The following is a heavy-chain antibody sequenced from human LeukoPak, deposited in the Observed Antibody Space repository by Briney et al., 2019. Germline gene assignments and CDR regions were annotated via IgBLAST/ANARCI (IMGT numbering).Heavy chain of an antibody. V-gene: IGHV3-21*05. D-gene: IGHD6-19*01. Sequence: EGSLRLSCAASGFTFSSYEMNWVRQAPGKGLEWVSYISSSSVYIYYADSVKGRFTISRDNAKNSLYLQMNSLRAEDTAVYYSARAFSSGWYFESGYWGQGTLVTVSS. CDR3: ARAFSSGWYFESGY. CDR1: GFTFSSYE. CDR2: ISSSSVYI. J-gene: IGHJ4*02.